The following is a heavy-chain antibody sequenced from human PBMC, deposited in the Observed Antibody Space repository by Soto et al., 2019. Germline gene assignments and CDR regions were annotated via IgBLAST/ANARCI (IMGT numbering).Heavy chain of an antibody. V-gene: IGHV4-34*01. Sequence: SETLSLTCAVYGGSFSDYCWNWIRQPPGKGLEWIGEIKHSGSTNYSPSLKSRVTISVDTSKIQFSLKLSSVTAADTAVYYCARVITMVRGVIKYYYYAMDVWGQGTTVTVSS. D-gene: IGHD3-10*01. J-gene: IGHJ6*02. CDR1: GGSFSDYC. CDR2: IKHSGST. CDR3: ARVITMVRGVIKYYYYAMDV.